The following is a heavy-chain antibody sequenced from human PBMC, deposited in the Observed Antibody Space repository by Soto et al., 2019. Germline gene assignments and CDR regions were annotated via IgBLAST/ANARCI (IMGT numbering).Heavy chain of an antibody. Sequence: PGGSLRLSCIASGFSFSQYGMNWVRQAPGKGLEWVSIISYDGSKKSDADSVKGRFTISRDNSKNTVYLQMNSLRPGDTAVYYCARVTRGVRQYYFDYWGQGTLVTVSS. CDR1: GFSFSQYG. CDR2: ISYDGSKK. J-gene: IGHJ4*02. D-gene: IGHD3-10*01. V-gene: IGHV3-30*03. CDR3: ARVTRGVRQYYFDY.